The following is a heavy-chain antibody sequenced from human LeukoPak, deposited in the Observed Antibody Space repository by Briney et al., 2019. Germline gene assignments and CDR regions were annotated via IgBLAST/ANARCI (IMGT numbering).Heavy chain of an antibody. V-gene: IGHV4-4*02. Sequence: PSETLSLTCAVSGGSISSSNWWSWVRQPPGKGREWIAEISHSGRTTYNPSLKSRVTISVDKSKTQYSLKLSSVTAADTAVYYGARASTRAVPGESVYFDYWGQGTLVTVS. CDR2: ISHSGRT. CDR1: GGSISSSNW. J-gene: IGHJ4*02. CDR3: ARASTRAVPGESVYFDY. D-gene: IGHD3-16*01.